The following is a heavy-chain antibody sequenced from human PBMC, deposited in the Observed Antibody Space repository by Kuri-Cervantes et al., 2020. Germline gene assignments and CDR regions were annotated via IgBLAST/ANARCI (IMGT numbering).Heavy chain of an antibody. D-gene: IGHD2-15*01. CDR2: ISSSISTI. Sequence: GESLKISCAASGFTFSSYSMNWVRQAPGKGLEWVSYISSSISTIYYADSVKDRFTITRDNSKNTLYLQMNSLRPEDTAVYYCARDYCSGVNCHPDSWGHGTLVTVSS. V-gene: IGHV3-48*01. J-gene: IGHJ5*01. CDR1: GFTFSSYS. CDR3: ARDYCSGVNCHPDS.